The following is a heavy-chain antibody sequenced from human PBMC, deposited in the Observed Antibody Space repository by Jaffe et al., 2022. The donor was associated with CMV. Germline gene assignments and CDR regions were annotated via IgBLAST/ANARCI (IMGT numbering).Heavy chain of an antibody. CDR2: IYYSGST. V-gene: IGHV4-39*01. D-gene: IGHD5-12*01. J-gene: IGHJ2*01. Sequence: QLQLQESGPGLVKPSETLSLTCTVSGGSISSSSYYWGWIRQPPGKGLEWIGSIYYSGSTYYNPSLKSRVTISVDTSKNQFSLKLSSVTAADTAVYYCARPRVEMATIFGSSWYFDLWGRGTLVTVSS. CDR3: ARPRVEMATIFGSSWYFDL. CDR1: GGSISSSSYY.